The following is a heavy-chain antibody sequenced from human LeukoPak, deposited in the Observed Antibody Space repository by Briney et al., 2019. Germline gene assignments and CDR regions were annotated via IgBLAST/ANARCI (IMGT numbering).Heavy chain of an antibody. CDR1: GDSISTSSSY. J-gene: IGHJ3*02. CDR3: ARGRHDSSGYTPYNI. V-gene: IGHV4-39*01. D-gene: IGHD3-22*01. Sequence: ASETLSLTCSVSGDSISTSSSYWGWIRQPPGKGLEWIGSIYYSGSTYYNTSLKSRVTISVDTSKNQFSLKLSSVTAADTAVYYCARGRHDSSGYTPYNIWGQGTMVTVSS. CDR2: IYYSGST.